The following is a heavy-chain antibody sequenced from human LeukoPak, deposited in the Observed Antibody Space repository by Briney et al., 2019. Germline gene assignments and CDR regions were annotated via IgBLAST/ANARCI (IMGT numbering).Heavy chain of an antibody. CDR1: GGSFSGYY. CDR2: INHSGST. CDR3: ARGSRYCSSTSCYSGWFDP. Sequence: SETLSLTCAVYGGSFSGYYWSWIRQPPGKGLEWIGEINHSGSTNYNPSLKSRVTISVDTSKNQFSLKLSSVTAADTAVYYCARGSRYCSSTSCYSGWFDPWGQGTLVTVSS. J-gene: IGHJ5*02. V-gene: IGHV4-34*01. D-gene: IGHD2-2*01.